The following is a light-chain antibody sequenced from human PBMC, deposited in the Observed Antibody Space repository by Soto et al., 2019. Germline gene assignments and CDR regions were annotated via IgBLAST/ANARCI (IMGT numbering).Light chain of an antibody. CDR2: TDY. V-gene: IGLV1-44*01. CDR3: ASWDDSLSGGV. J-gene: IGLJ3*02. Sequence: QPVLTQPPSASGTPGQRVIISCSGSNSNIGTYTVNWYQQLTGTAPKLLIYTDYQRPSGVPDRFSGSKSGTSASLAISWLQSEDEADYYCASWDDSLSGGVFGGGTQLTVL. CDR1: NSNIGTYT.